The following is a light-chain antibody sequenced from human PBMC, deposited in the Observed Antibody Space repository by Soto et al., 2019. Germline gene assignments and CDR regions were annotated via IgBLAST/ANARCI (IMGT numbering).Light chain of an antibody. J-gene: IGLJ2*01. Sequence: SYMLTQAPSVSVAPGKTATITCGGNNIGSKSVHWYQQKPGQAPVLVIYYDSDRPSGIPERFSGSNSGSTATLTISRVEAGDEADYYCQVWDIGSGVAFGGGTKVTVL. V-gene: IGLV3-21*04. CDR1: NIGSKS. CDR2: YDS. CDR3: QVWDIGSGVA.